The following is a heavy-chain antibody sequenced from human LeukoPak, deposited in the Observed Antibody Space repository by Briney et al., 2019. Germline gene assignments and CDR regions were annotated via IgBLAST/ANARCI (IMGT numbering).Heavy chain of an antibody. CDR2: INPNSGGT. D-gene: IGHD6-19*01. V-gene: IGHV1-2*02. J-gene: IGHJ1*01. CDR3: ARVFRWLVFNEYFQH. Sequence: GASVKVSCKASGYTFTGYYMHWVRQAPGQGLEWMGWINPNSGGTNYAQKFQGRVTMTRDTSISTAYMELSRLRSDDTAVYYCARVFRWLVFNEYFQHWGQGTLVTVSS. CDR1: GYTFTGYY.